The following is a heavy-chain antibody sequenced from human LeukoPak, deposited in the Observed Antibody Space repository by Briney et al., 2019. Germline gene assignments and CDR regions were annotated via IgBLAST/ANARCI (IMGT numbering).Heavy chain of an antibody. Sequence: SETLSLTCAVSGGSISSSNWWSWVRQPPGKGLEWIGEIYHSGSTNYNPSLKSRVTISVDKSKNQFSLKLSSVTAADTAVYYCARVGRTTVTQAHFDYWGQGTPVTVSS. J-gene: IGHJ4*02. CDR3: ARVGRTTVTQAHFDY. CDR1: GGSISSSNW. CDR2: IYHSGST. D-gene: IGHD4-17*01. V-gene: IGHV4-4*02.